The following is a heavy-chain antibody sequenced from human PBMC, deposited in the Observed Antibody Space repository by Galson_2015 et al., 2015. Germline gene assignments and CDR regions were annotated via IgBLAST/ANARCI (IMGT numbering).Heavy chain of an antibody. V-gene: IGHV1-2*06. J-gene: IGHJ4*02. CDR1: GYTFTGYY. CDR2: INPNSGGT. D-gene: IGHD4-23*01. CDR3: ARVPNKGYGGNSAGWFDY. Sequence: SVKVSCKASGYTFTGYYMHWVRQAPGQGFEWMGRINPNSGGTNYAQKFQGRVTMTRDTSISTAYMELSRLRSDDTAVYYCARVPNKGYGGNSAGWFDYWGQGTLVTVSS.